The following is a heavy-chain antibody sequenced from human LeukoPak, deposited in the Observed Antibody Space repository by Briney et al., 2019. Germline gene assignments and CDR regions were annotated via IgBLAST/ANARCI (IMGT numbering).Heavy chain of an antibody. CDR2: INHSGST. CDR1: GGSFSGYY. D-gene: IGHD3-10*01. V-gene: IGHV4-34*01. J-gene: IGHJ4*02. Sequence: SETLSLTCAVYGGSFSGYYWSWIRQPPGKGLEWIGEINHSGSTNYNPSLKSRVTISVDKAKNQFSLNLNSVTAADTAVYYCARGGDRSFDYWGQGTLVTVSS. CDR3: ARGGDRSFDY.